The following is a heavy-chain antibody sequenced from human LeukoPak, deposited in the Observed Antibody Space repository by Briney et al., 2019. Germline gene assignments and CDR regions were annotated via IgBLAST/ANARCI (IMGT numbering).Heavy chain of an antibody. V-gene: IGHV4-30-4*01. CDR3: ARDHSGCSSTSCSRETDF. CDR2: IYYSGST. Sequence: SETLSPTCTVSGGSISSGDYHWSWIRQSPGKGLEWIVYIYYSGSTYYNPSLMSRVTISVDTSKNQFSLKLNSVTAADTAVYYCARDHSGCSSTSCSRETDFWGQGTLVTVSS. J-gene: IGHJ4*02. CDR1: GGSISSGDYH. D-gene: IGHD2-2*01.